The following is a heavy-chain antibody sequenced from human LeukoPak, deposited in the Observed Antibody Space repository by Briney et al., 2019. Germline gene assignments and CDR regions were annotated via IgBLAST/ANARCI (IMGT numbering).Heavy chain of an antibody. V-gene: IGHV3-66*01. J-gene: IGHJ4*02. D-gene: IGHD3-10*01. CDR3: ARGGKYYYGSGSYWLNDY. Sequence: GGSLRLSCAASGFTFSSYGMHWVRQAPGKGLEWVSVIYSGGSTYYAESVKGRFTISRDNSKNTTYLQMNSLRAEDTAVYYCARGGKYYYGSGSYWLNDYWGQGTLVTVSS. CDR1: GFTFSSYG. CDR2: IYSGGST.